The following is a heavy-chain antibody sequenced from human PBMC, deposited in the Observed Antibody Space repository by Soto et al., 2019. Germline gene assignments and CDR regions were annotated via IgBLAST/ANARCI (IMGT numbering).Heavy chain of an antibody. CDR3: AKGGLYGSGSYYNAGNSYYYSMDV. V-gene: IGHV3-23*01. Sequence: EVQLLESGGGLVQPGGSLRLSCAASGFTFSSYAMSWVRQAPGKGLEWVSAISGSGGGTYYTDSVKGRFTISRDNSKNTLYLQMHSLRAADTAVYYCAKGGLYGSGSYYNAGNSYYYSMDVWGQGTTVTVSS. CDR2: ISGSGGGT. J-gene: IGHJ6*02. D-gene: IGHD3-10*01. CDR1: GFTFSSYA.